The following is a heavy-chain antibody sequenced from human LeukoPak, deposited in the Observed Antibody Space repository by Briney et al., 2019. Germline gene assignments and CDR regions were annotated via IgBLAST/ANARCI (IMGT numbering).Heavy chain of an antibody. CDR1: GGSISSGTW. D-gene: IGHD5-12*01. CDR2: IYHSGST. J-gene: IGHJ4*02. CDR3: APNPGSGYPEW. V-gene: IGHV4-4*02. Sequence: SETLSLTCAVSGGSISSGTWWSWVRQPPGKGLEWIGEIYHSGSTNYNPSLKSRATISVDKSKNQFSLKLTSVTAADTAVYYCAPNPGSGYPEWWGQGTLVTVSS.